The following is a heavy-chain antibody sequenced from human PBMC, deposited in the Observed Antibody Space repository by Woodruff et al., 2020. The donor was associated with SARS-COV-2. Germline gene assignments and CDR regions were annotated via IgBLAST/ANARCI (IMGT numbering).Heavy chain of an antibody. D-gene: IGHD3-3*01. J-gene: IGHJ4*01. CDR2: IRGSGGST. V-gene: IGHV3-23*01. CDR3: AKDGDPEEWLLHGDHYYF. Sequence: GKGLEWVTAIRGSGGSTYYADSVKGRFTISRDNSKNTLYLQMNSLRAEDTAVYYCAKDGDPEEWLLHGDHYYF.